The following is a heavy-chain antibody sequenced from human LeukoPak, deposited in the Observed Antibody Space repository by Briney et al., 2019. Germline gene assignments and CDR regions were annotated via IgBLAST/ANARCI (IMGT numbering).Heavy chain of an antibody. J-gene: IGHJ4*02. V-gene: IGHV3-7*05. CDR2: INQDGSEK. CDR1: GFTFTSYW. Sequence: GGSLRLSCAASGFTFTSYWMSWVRQAPGKGLEWVANINQDGSEKYYVDSVEGRFTISRDSAKNSLYLQMNSLRAEDTAVYYCARDYWGFGDHWGQGTLVTVSS. CDR3: ARDYWGFGDH. D-gene: IGHD7-27*01.